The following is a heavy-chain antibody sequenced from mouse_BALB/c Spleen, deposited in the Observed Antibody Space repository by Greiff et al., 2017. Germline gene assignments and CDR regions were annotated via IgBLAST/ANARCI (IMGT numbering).Heavy chain of an antibody. V-gene: IGHV3-2*02. Sequence: EVQLQESGPGLVKPSQSLSLTCTVTGYSITSDYAWNWIRQFPGNKLEWMGYISYSGSTSYNPSLKSRISITRDTSKNQFFLQLNSVTTEDTATYYCAKFGSSPHYFDYWGQGTTLTVSS. J-gene: IGHJ2*01. D-gene: IGHD1-1*01. CDR2: ISYSGST. CDR1: GYSITSDYA. CDR3: AKFGSSPHYFDY.